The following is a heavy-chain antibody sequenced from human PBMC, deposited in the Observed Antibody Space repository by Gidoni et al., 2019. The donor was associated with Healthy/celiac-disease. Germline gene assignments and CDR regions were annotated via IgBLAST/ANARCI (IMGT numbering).Heavy chain of an antibody. J-gene: IGHJ6*03. CDR2: IHSIGST. D-gene: IGHD3-3*01. CDR3: ASSPPISLEWLLPPNDYYYMDV. CDR1: GGSISSGGYY. Sequence: QVQLQESGPGLVKPSQTLSLTCTVPGGSISSGGYYWSWIRQHPGKGLEWIGYIHSIGSTSYNPSLNSQVTISVDTSKNQFSLKLSSVTAADTAVYYCASSPPISLEWLLPPNDYYYMDVWGKGTTVTVSS. V-gene: IGHV4-31*01.